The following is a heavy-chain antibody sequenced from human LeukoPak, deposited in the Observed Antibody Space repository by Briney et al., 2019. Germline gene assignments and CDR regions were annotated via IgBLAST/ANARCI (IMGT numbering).Heavy chain of an antibody. V-gene: IGHV4-59*01. CDR3: ARWGEPYCSSTSCSASNWFDP. CDR2: IYYSGST. CDR1: GGSISSYY. J-gene: IGHJ5*02. Sequence: LETLSLTCTVSGGSISSYYWSWIRQPPGKGLEWIGCIYYSGSTNYNPSLKSRVTISVDTSKNQFSLKLSSVTAADTAVYYCARWGEPYCSSTSCSASNWFDPWGQGTLVTVSS. D-gene: IGHD2-2*01.